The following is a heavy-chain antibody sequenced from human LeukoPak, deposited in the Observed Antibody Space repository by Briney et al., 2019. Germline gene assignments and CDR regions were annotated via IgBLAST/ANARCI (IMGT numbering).Heavy chain of an antibody. V-gene: IGHV4-39*07. D-gene: IGHD5-24*01. CDR3: ATIGFQH. CDR1: GGSISSSSYY. Sequence: SETLSLTCTVSGGSISSSSYYWGWIRQPPGKGLEWIGSIYYSGSTYYNPSLKSRVTISIDTSKTQFSLNLSSVTAADTAVYYCATIGFQHWSQGTLVTVSS. CDR2: IYYSGST. J-gene: IGHJ1*01.